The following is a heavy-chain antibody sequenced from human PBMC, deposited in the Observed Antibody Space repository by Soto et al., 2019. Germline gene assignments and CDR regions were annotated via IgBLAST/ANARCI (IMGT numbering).Heavy chain of an antibody. D-gene: IGHD6-19*01. CDR1: GFNFKKFA. CDR3: AKADGEQWLIPHQDN. J-gene: IGHJ4*02. Sequence: EVQLLESGGGVVQPGGSLRLSCEASGFNFKKFAMGWVRQAPGEGLEWVSGISCCGGSTFYADSVKGRFSLARDDSKNTLSLQLNSLRVEDTAHYYCAKADGEQWLIPHQDNWGQGTLVTVS. V-gene: IGHV3-23*01. CDR2: ISCCGGST.